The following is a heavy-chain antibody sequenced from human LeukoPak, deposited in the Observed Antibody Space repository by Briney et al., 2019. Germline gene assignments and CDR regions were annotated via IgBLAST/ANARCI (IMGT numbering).Heavy chain of an antibody. J-gene: IGHJ4*02. V-gene: IGHV3-33*01. CDR3: ARGEGYYDSSGYFDY. D-gene: IGHD3-22*01. Sequence: GGSLRLSCAASGFTFSSYGMHWVRQAPGKGLEWVAVIWYDGSNKYYADSVKGRFTISRDNSKNTLYLQMNSLRAEDTAVYYCARGEGYYDSSGYFDYWGQGTLVTVSS. CDR1: GFTFSSYG. CDR2: IWYDGSNK.